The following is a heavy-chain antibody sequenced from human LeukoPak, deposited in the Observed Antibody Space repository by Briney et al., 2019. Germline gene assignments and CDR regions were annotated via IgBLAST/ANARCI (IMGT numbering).Heavy chain of an antibody. Sequence: GGSLRLSCVASGFTFNKYGVHWVRQAPGKGLEWVAVIWYDGSYEYFADSVKGRLAISRDNDKNTVTLQMNILRAEDTAVYYCARDGSGLAVRGWFDFWGQGTLVTVSS. J-gene: IGHJ5*01. CDR2: IWYDGSYE. CDR3: ARDGSGLAVRGWFDF. CDR1: GFTFNKYG. D-gene: IGHD3-10*01. V-gene: IGHV3-33*01.